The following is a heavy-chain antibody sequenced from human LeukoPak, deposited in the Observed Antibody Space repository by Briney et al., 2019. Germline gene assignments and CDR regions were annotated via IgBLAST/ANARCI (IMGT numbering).Heavy chain of an antibody. CDR2: IYSGGST. D-gene: IGHD3-10*01. CDR3: ASRYGSGSYGYYYYYMDV. CDR1: GFTVSSNY. J-gene: IGHJ6*03. V-gene: IGHV3-66*01. Sequence: GGSLRLSCAASGFTVSSNYMSWVRQAPGKGLEWVSVIYSGGSTYYADSVKGRFAISRDNSKNTLYLQMNSLRAEDTAVYYCASRYGSGSYGYYYYYMDVWGKGTTVTISS.